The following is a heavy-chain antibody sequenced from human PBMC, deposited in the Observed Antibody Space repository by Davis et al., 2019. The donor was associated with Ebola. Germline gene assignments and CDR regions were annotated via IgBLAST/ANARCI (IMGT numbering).Heavy chain of an antibody. J-gene: IGHJ4*02. V-gene: IGHV1-46*01. D-gene: IGHD6-13*01. CDR1: GYTLVSYY. Sequence: ASVKVSCKASGYTLVSYYAHWVRQAPGQGLEWMGIINPSGGTTTYAQKFQGRVTITRDTSASTAYMELSSLRSEDTAVYYCARGIAAAAFDYWGQGTLVTVSS. CDR2: INPSGGTT. CDR3: ARGIAAAAFDY.